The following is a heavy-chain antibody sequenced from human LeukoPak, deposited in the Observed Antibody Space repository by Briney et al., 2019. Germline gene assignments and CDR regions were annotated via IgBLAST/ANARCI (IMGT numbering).Heavy chain of an antibody. D-gene: IGHD3-10*01. Sequence: GGSLRLSCAASAITFSTYAMSWVRQAPGKGLECVSVISGGAGSTYYADSVKGRFTISRDNSKNTPYLQMNSLRAEDTAVYYCAKGAAYLWFGEAREYYFDYWGQGTLVTVSS. J-gene: IGHJ4*02. V-gene: IGHV3-23*01. CDR1: AITFSTYA. CDR3: AKGAAYLWFGEAREYYFDY. CDR2: ISGGAGST.